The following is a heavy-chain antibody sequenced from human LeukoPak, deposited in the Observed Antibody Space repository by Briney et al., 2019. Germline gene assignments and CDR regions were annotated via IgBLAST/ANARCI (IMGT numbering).Heavy chain of an antibody. Sequence: GGSLRLSCAASGFTFSSYGMHWVRQAPGKGLEWVAFIRYDGSNKYYADSVKGRFTISRDNSKNTLYLQMNSLRAEDTAVYYCAKDLGEYSSSSDYWGQGTLVTVSS. D-gene: IGHD6-6*01. V-gene: IGHV3-30*02. CDR2: IRYDGSNK. CDR1: GFTFSSYG. CDR3: AKDLGEYSSSSDY. J-gene: IGHJ4*02.